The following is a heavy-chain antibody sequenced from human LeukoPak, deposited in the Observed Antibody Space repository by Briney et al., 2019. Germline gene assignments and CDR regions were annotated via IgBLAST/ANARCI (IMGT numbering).Heavy chain of an antibody. D-gene: IGHD4-17*01. CDR2: INHSGST. CDR1: GGSFSGYY. J-gene: IGHJ2*01. V-gene: IGHV4-34*01. Sequence: SETLSLTCAVYGGSFSGYYWSWIRQPPGKGLEWIGEINHSGSTNYNPSLKRRVNISVDTYKTQFSLKLSSVTAADTAVYYCASRDLTVPLGYFDLWGRGTLVTVSS. CDR3: ASRDLTVPLGYFDL.